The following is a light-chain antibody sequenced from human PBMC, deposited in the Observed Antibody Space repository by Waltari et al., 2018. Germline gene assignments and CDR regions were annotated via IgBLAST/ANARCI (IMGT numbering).Light chain of an antibody. CDR3: QKYGTLPAT. V-gene: IGKV3-20*01. CDR2: DAS. J-gene: IGKJ1*01. Sequence: EIVLTQSPGTLSLSPGERATLSCRASQSVSRWLAWYQQKPGQAPRVLIYDASIRATGIPDRFSGSGSGTDFSLTISRLEPEDVAVYYCQKYGTLPATFGQGTKVEIK. CDR1: QSVSRW.